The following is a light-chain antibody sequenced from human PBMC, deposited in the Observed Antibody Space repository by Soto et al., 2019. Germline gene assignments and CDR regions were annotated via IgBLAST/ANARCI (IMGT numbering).Light chain of an antibody. Sequence: EIVLTQSPGTLSLSPGERATLSCRASESVSSNYLAWYQQKPGRAPRLLIYDASGRATGIPDRFSGSGSGTDFTLTISRLEPEDFAVYYCQRHGSSPLTFGGGTKVEIK. J-gene: IGKJ4*01. CDR2: DAS. CDR1: ESVSSNY. V-gene: IGKV3-20*01. CDR3: QRHGSSPLT.